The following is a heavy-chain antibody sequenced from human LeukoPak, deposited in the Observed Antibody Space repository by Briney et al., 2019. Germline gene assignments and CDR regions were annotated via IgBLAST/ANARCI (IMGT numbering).Heavy chain of an antibody. CDR1: GGSISSYY. CDR2: IYYSGST. V-gene: IGHV4-59*12. D-gene: IGHD3-22*01. CDR3: ARELNYYDSNSSF. J-gene: IGHJ4*02. Sequence: PSETLSLTCTVSGGSISSYYWSWIRQPPGKGLEWIGYIYYSGSTNYNPSLKSRVTISVDTSKNQFSLKLTSVTAADTAVYYCARELNYYDSNSSFWGQGTLVIVSS.